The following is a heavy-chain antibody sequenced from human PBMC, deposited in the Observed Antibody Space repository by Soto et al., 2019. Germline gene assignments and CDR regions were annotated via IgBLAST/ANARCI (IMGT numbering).Heavy chain of an antibody. CDR3: ARMGGSFLDS. CDR2: IIPIFGAT. CDR1: GGTFSSYA. D-gene: IGHD1-26*01. Sequence: QVQLVQSGAEVKKPGSSVKVSCKASGGTFSSYAITWVRQAPGQGLDWMGEIIPIFGATNFAQKFQGRVTITADKSTTTANMELSSLPSEDKAVYYCARMGGSFLDSWGQGTLVQVSS. J-gene: IGHJ5*01. V-gene: IGHV1-69*06.